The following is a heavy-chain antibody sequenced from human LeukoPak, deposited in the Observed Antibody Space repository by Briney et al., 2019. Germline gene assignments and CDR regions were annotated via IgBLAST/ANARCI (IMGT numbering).Heavy chain of an antibody. J-gene: IGHJ6*03. CDR1: GFTFDDYG. CDR2: ISGSGGST. D-gene: IGHD4-17*01. CDR3: AKAPTVTTYYYYYMDV. Sequence: GGSLRLSCAASGFTFDDYGMSWVRQAPGKGLEWVSAISGSGGSTYYADSVKGRFTISRDNSKNTLYLQMNSLRAEDTAVYYCAKAPTVTTYYYYYMDVWGKGTTVTIPS. V-gene: IGHV3-23*01.